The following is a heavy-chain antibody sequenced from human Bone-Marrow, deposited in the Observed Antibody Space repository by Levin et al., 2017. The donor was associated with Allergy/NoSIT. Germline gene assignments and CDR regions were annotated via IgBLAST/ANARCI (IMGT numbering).Heavy chain of an antibody. D-gene: IGHD3-10*01. V-gene: IGHV4-59*02. CDR1: GASVTSAH. CDR2: IDHIGDT. J-gene: IGHJ3*02. CDR3: ARWGEAIRAFDI. Sequence: GSLRLSCTVSGASVTSAHWNWIRQAPGKGLEWIGFIDHIGDTDCNPSLKGRVTMSVDTAKNQCSLRLNSVTAADTGDYYCARWGEAIRAFDIWGQGTVVTVSS.